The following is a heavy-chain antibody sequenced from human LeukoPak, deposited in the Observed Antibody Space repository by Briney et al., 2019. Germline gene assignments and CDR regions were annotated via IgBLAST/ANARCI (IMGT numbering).Heavy chain of an antibody. D-gene: IGHD2-2*01. V-gene: IGHV1-69*13. CDR1: GGTFSSYA. CDR2: IIPIFGTA. CDR3: ARDIVVVPAAGATHWFDP. Sequence: SVKVSCKASGGTFSSYAISWVRQAPGQGLEWMGGIIPIFGTANYAQKFQGRVTITADESTSTAYMELSSLRSEDTAVYYCARDIVVVPAAGATHWFDPWGQGTLVTVSS. J-gene: IGHJ5*02.